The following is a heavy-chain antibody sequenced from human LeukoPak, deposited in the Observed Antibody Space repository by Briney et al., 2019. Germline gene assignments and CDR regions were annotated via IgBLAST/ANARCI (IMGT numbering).Heavy chain of an antibody. V-gene: IGHV3-23*01. D-gene: IGHD3-22*01. CDR3: AKGSYYDSSGSFYFDY. CDR1: GFTFSSYA. Sequence: GGSLRLSWAASGFTFSSYAMSWVRQAPGKGLEWVSGISGSGDNTYYADSVKGRFTISRDNSKNTLYVQVNSLGTEDTAAYYCAKGSYYDSSGSFYFDYWGQGTLVTVSS. CDR2: ISGSGDNT. J-gene: IGHJ4*02.